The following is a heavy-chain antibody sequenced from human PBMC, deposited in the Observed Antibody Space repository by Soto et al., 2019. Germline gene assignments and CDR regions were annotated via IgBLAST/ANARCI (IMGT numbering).Heavy chain of an antibody. J-gene: IGHJ6*02. CDR2: INHSGST. V-gene: IGHV4-34*01. D-gene: IGHD3-3*01. CDR1: GGSCSGYY. CDR3: ARGPWIFGVVDYGMDV. Sequence: SETLSLTCTVYGGSCSGYYWSWIRQPPGKGLEWIGEINHSGSTNYNPSLKSRVTISVDTSKNQFSLKLSSVTAADTAVYYCARGPWIFGVVDYGMDVWGQGTTVTVSS.